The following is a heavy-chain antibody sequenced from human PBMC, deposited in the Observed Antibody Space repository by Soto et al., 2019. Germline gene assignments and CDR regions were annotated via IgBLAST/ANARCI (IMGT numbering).Heavy chain of an antibody. CDR2: IYYSGST. CDR3: SLATPPYYYYYMDV. D-gene: IGHD5-12*01. Sequence: LQLQESGPGLVKPSETLSLTCTVSGVSISSSSYYWGWIRQPPGKGLEWIGSIYYSGSTYYNPSLESRVTISVYTSKSQFSLKLSSVTAADTAVYYCSLATPPYYYYYMDVWGKGTTVTVSS. V-gene: IGHV4-39*01. J-gene: IGHJ6*03. CDR1: GVSISSSSYY.